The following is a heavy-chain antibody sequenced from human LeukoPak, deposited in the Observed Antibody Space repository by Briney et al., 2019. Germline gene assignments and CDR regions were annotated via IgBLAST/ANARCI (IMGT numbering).Heavy chain of an antibody. CDR3: ARVPNIVGGSGMDV. CDR2: ISSSSTSI. D-gene: IGHD2-15*01. Sequence: GGSLRLSCAASGFTFSSYSMNWVRQAPGKGLGWVSSISSSSTSIYYADSVKGRFTISRDNAKNPLYLQMNSLRAEDTAVYYCARVPNIVGGSGMDVWGKGTTVTVSS. J-gene: IGHJ6*04. V-gene: IGHV3-21*01. CDR1: GFTFSSYS.